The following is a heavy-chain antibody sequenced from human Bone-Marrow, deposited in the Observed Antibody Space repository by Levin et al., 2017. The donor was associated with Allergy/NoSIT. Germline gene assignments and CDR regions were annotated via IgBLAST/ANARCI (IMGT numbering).Heavy chain of an antibody. J-gene: IGHJ4*02. Sequence: GESLKISCKSSGFTFTAYNIHWVRQAPGQGLEWMGVLNPNTGSTTYAQNFQDRVTMTSDTSTRTVYMALSSLRSEDTAVYYCAREWKYYFGSSGYYCLSDWGQGTLVSVS. D-gene: IGHD3-22*01. V-gene: IGHV1-46*01. CDR3: AREWKYYFGSSGYYCLSD. CDR2: LNPNTGST. CDR1: GFTFTAYN.